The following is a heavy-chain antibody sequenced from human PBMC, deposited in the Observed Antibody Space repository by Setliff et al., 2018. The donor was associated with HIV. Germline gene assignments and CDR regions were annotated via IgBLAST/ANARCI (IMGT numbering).Heavy chain of an antibody. V-gene: IGHV3-11*01. Sequence: GGSLRLSCAASGFTFSDYYMSWLRRAPGKGLEWVSYISRDGNTIYYADSVKGRFTISRDNAKNSLYLQLNSLRPEDTAVYYCARDKDEDYGSTSFDYWGQGILVTVSS. J-gene: IGHJ4*02. CDR1: GFTFSDYY. D-gene: IGHD4-17*01. CDR2: ISRDGNTI. CDR3: ARDKDEDYGSTSFDY.